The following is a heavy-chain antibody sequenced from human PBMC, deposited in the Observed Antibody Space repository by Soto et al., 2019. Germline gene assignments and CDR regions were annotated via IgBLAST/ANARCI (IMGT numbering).Heavy chain of an antibody. D-gene: IGHD6-19*01. V-gene: IGHV1-46*01. J-gene: IGHJ3*02. CDR1: GDTFTSYY. Sequence: GASVKVSCKAPGDTFTSYYFHWVRQAPGQGLEWMGVLNPHGGSTAYAQRFQGRVTMTTDTSTSTAYMELRSLRSDDTAVYYCAVGIAVAGTAAFDIWGQGTMVTVSS. CDR3: AVGIAVAGTAAFDI. CDR2: LNPHGGST.